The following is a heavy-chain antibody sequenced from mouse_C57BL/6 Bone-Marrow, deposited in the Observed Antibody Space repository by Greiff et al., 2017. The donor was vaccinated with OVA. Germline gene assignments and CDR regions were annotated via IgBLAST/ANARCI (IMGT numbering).Heavy chain of an antibody. V-gene: IGHV5-9-1*02. CDR3: TRGDGYPFAY. CDR2: ISSGGGYI. J-gene: IGHJ3*01. Sequence: EVKLMESGAGLVKPGGSLKLSCAASGFTFSSYAMSWVRQTPEKRLEWVAYISSGGGYISYADTVKGRFTISRDNARKTLYLQLSSLKSEDTAMYYCTRGDGYPFAYWGQGTLVTGSA. CDR1: GFTFSSYA. D-gene: IGHD2-3*01.